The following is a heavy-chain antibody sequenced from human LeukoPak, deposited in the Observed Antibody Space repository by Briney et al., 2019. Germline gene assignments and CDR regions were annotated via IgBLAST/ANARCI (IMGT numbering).Heavy chain of an antibody. Sequence: SETLSLTCTVSGGSISSYYWSWIRQPPGKGLEWIGYIYYSGSSNYNPSLKSRVTISVDTSKNQFSLKLSSVTAADTAVYYCATDGYCSSTSCCPWGQGTLVTVSS. CDR3: ATDGYCSSTSCCP. CDR1: GGSISSYY. D-gene: IGHD2-2*01. V-gene: IGHV4-59*12. CDR2: IYYSGSS. J-gene: IGHJ5*02.